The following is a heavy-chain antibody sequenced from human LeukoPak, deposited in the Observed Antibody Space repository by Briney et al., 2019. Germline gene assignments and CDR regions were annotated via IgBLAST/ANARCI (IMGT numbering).Heavy chain of an antibody. CDR3: ASDSPYYGMDV. V-gene: IGHV3-74*01. CDR1: GFPFSSYW. Sequence: GGSLRLSCAASGFPFSSYWMHWVRQVPGKGLLWVSRINSDGSATIYADSVRGRFTISRDNAKNTLYLQMSGLRVEDTAVYHCASDSPYYGMDVWGQRTTVTVSS. J-gene: IGHJ6*02. CDR2: INSDGSAT.